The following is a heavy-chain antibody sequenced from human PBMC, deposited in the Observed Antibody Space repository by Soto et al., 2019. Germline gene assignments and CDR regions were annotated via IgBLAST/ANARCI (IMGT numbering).Heavy chain of an antibody. CDR3: ARSSRSYFDY. CDR1: GGSISRSGYF. J-gene: IGHJ4*02. V-gene: IGHV4-31*03. Sequence: QVQLQESGPGLVKPSQTLSLTCTVSGGSISRSGYFWSWIRQHPGKGLEWIGYIYDSGSTYYNPSLKSRVSLPVATSKNQFSLNLTSVTAADTAMYYCARSSRSYFDYWGQGTLVTVSS. CDR2: IYDSGST.